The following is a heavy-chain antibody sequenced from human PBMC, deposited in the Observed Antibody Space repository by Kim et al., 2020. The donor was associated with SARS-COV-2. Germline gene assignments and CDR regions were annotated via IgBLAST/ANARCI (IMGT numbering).Heavy chain of an antibody. D-gene: IGHD3-10*01. J-gene: IGHJ3*02. V-gene: IGHV4-59*01. Sequence: NPSLKRRVTISVDTSKNQFSLKLSSVTAADTAVYYCARDRGLPLADAFDIWGQGTMVTVSS. CDR3: ARDRGLPLADAFDI.